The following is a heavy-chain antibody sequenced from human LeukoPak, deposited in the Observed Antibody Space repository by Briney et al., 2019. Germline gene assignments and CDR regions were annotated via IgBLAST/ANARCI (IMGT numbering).Heavy chain of an antibody. CDR2: ISSTSSHI. D-gene: IGHD3-10*01. J-gene: IGHJ4*02. CDR1: GFTFSDYT. V-gene: IGHV3-21*01. Sequence: GGSLRLSCAASGFTFSDYTMNWVRQASGKGLEWISSISSTSSHIYYADSVKGRFTISRDNAKNSLYLQMNSLRAEDTAVYYCARLLAYGSGGEAFDYWGQGSLVTVSS. CDR3: ARLLAYGSGGEAFDY.